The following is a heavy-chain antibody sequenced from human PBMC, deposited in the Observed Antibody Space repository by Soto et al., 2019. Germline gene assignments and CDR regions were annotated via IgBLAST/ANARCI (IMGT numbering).Heavy chain of an antibody. CDR2: ISTSSGTI. CDR3: ARSLSYYYGMDV. D-gene: IGHD3-16*02. J-gene: IGHJ6*02. V-gene: IGHV3-48*01. CDR1: GFNFISYS. Sequence: EVQLVQSGGGLVQPGGSLRLSCAASGFNFISYSMNWVRQAPGKGLEWVSYISTSSGTIYYADSVKGRFTISRDNAKNSLYLQMNSLRVEDTAVYYCARSLSYYYGMDVWGQGTTVTVSS.